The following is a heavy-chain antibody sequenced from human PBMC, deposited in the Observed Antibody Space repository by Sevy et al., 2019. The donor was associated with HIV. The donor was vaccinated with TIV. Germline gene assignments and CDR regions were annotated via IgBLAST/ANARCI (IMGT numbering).Heavy chain of an antibody. CDR1: GGSFSGYY. CDR3: ARVSISVYPGTYYFDY. Sequence: SETLSLTCTVYGGSFSGYYWSWIRQPPGKGLEWIGEINHSGSTNYNPSLKSRVTISVDTSKNQFSLKLSSVTAADTAVYYCARVSISVYPGTYYFDYWGQGTLVTVSS. D-gene: IGHD1-1*01. CDR2: INHSGST. V-gene: IGHV4-34*01. J-gene: IGHJ4*02.